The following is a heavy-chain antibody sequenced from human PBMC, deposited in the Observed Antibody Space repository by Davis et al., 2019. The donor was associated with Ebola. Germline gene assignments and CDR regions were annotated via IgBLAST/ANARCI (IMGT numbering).Heavy chain of an antibody. Sequence: GESLKISCAASGFMFSSYVMSWVRQAPGKGLEWVSTLGTSADTYYADSVKGRFTISRDNSKNTLYLQMNSLRVEDTAIYYCVKDTSSIWFDVWGQGTTVTVSS. J-gene: IGHJ3*01. CDR3: VKDTSSIWFDV. CDR1: GFMFSSYV. V-gene: IGHV3-23*01. D-gene: IGHD6-13*01. CDR2: LGTSADT.